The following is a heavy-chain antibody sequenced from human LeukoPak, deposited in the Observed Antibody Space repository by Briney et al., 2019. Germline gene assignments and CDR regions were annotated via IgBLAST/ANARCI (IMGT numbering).Heavy chain of an antibody. Sequence: GGSLRLSCAASGFTFSSYSMNWVRQAPGKGLEWVSYISSSSSTIYYADSVKGRFTISRDNAKNSLYLQMNSLRAEDTAVYYSARERYSYEGGTKKDYYYYMDVWGKGTTVTVSS. V-gene: IGHV3-48*01. D-gene: IGHD5-18*01. CDR2: ISSSSSTI. CDR1: GFTFSSYS. CDR3: ARERYSYEGGTKKDYYYYMDV. J-gene: IGHJ6*03.